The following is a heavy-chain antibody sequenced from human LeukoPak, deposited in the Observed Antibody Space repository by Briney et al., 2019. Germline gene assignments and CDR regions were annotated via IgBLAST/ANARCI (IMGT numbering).Heavy chain of an antibody. CDR1: GFTFSSYD. Sequence: AGGSLRLSCAASGFTFSSYDMYWVRQAPGKGLEWVAFLRPDESYSYYAVSVKGRFTISRDNSKNTLYLQMSSLRAEDTAVYYCAKRLGYCGGATCYSGYFDYWGQGTLVTVSS. V-gene: IGHV3-30*02. D-gene: IGHD2-15*01. CDR2: LRPDESYS. CDR3: AKRLGYCGGATCYSGYFDY. J-gene: IGHJ4*02.